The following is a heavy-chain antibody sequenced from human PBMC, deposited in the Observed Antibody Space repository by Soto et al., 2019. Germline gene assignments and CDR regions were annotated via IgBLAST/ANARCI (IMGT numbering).Heavy chain of an antibody. V-gene: IGHV4-59*01. CDR2: IYYSGST. CDR3: ARRVYGDYLGYYYYMDV. D-gene: IGHD4-17*01. J-gene: IGHJ6*03. CDR1: GGSISSYY. Sequence: PSETLSLTCTVSGGSISSYYWSWIRQPPGKGLEWIGYIYYSGSTNYNPSLKSRVTISVDTSKNQFSLKLSSVTAADTAVYYCARRVYGDYLGYYYYMDVWGKGTTVTVSS.